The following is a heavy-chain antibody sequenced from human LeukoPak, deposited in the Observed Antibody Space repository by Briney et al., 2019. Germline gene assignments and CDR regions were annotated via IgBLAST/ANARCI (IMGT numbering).Heavy chain of an antibody. V-gene: IGHV3-23*01. CDR3: AFAEYSSSWPAFDI. J-gene: IGHJ3*02. Sequence: PGGSLRLSCAASGFTFSSYAMSWARQAPGKGLEWVSAISGSGGSTYYADSVKGRFTISRDNSKNTLYLQMNSLRAEDTAVYYCAFAEYSSSWPAFDIWGQGTMVTVSS. D-gene: IGHD6-6*01. CDR1: GFTFSSYA. CDR2: ISGSGGST.